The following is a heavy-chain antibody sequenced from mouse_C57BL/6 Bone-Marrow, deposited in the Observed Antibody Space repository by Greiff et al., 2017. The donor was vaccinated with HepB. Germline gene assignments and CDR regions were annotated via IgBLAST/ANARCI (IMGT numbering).Heavy chain of an antibody. CDR2: INPNNGGT. J-gene: IGHJ2*01. CDR1: GYTFTDYY. V-gene: IGHV1-26*01. D-gene: IGHD3-2*02. Sequence: EVQLQQSGPELVKPGASVKISCKASGYTFTDYYMNWVKQSHGKSLEWIGDINPNNGGTSYNQKFKGKATLTVDKSSSTAYMELRSLTSEDSAVYYCARWPAQVLYFDYWGQGTTLTVSS. CDR3: ARWPAQVLYFDY.